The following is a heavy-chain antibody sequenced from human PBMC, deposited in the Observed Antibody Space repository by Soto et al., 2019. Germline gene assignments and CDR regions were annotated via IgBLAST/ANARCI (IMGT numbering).Heavy chain of an antibody. CDR1: GFTFGAHP. CDR2: ISGYGGST. V-gene: IGHV3-23*01. Sequence: VQLLESGGGLVQPGGSLTVSCAASGFTFGAHPMSWVRLAPGKGLEWVSTISGYGGSTYYPDSLKGRFIISRDNSKNTLYLQINTLLAEDTAIYFCAKQRTTVTTSFDYWGQGTLVTVSS. CDR3: AKQRTTVTTSFDY. J-gene: IGHJ4*02. D-gene: IGHD4-17*01.